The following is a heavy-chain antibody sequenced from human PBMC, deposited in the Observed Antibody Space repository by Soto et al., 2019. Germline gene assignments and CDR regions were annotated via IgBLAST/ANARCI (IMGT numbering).Heavy chain of an antibody. CDR3: ATAMGRYSSSWYYFDY. D-gene: IGHD6-13*01. V-gene: IGHV3-66*01. CDR2: IYSGGST. J-gene: IGHJ4*02. CDR1: GFTVSSNY. Sequence: GGSLRLSCAASGFTVSSNYMSWVRQAPGKGLEWVSVIYSGGSTYYADSVKGRFTISRDNSKNTLYLQMNSLRAEDTAVYYCATAMGRYSSSWYYFDYWGQGTLVTVSS.